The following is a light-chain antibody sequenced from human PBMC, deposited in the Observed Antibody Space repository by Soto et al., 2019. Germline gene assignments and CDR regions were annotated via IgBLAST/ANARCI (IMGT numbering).Light chain of an antibody. CDR2: DAS. V-gene: IGKV3-20*01. Sequence: EFVLTQSPGTLSLSPGERATLSCRASQTVRNNYLAWYQQKPGQAPRLLIYDASSRATGIPDRFSGGGSGTDFTLTISRLEPEEFAVYYCQQFSSYPLTFGGGTKVEL. CDR1: QTVRNNY. CDR3: QQFSSYPLT. J-gene: IGKJ4*01.